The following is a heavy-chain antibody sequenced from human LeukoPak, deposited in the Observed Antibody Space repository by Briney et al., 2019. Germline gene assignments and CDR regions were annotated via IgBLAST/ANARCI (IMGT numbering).Heavy chain of an antibody. V-gene: IGHV3-7*01. CDR2: IKQDGSEK. D-gene: IGHD6-13*01. CDR1: GFTFSSYW. CDR3: ARDSSSWYKYYFDY. J-gene: IGHJ4*02. Sequence: GGSLRLSCAASGFTFSSYWMSWVRQAPGKGLEWVANIKQDGSEKYYVDSVKGRFTISRDNAKNSLYLQMNSLRAEDTAVYYCARDSSSWYKYYFDYWGQGTLVTVSS.